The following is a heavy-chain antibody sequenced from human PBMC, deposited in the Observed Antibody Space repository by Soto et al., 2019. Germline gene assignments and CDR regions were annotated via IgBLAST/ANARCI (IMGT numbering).Heavy chain of an antibody. V-gene: IGHV4-39*01. Sequence: PSETLSLTCTVSGGSISSSSYYWGWIRQPPGKGLEWIGSIYYSGSTYYNPSLKSRVTISVDTSKNQFSLKLSSVTAAGTAVYYCARETATVTSDYWGQGTLVTVS. CDR3: ARETATVTSDY. CDR2: IYYSGST. J-gene: IGHJ4*02. D-gene: IGHD4-17*01. CDR1: GGSISSSSYY.